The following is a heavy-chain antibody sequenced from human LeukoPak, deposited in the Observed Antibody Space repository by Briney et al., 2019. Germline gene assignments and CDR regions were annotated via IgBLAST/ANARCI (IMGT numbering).Heavy chain of an antibody. V-gene: IGHV4-59*01. J-gene: IGHJ6*04. CDR3: ARDLAIAVGGNYYYYGMDV. Sequence: SETLSLTCTVSGGSISSYYWSWIRQPPGKGLEWIGYIYYSGSTNYNPSLKSRVTISVDTSKNQFSLKLSSVTAADTAVYYCARDLAIAVGGNYYYYGMDVWVKGTTVTVSS. CDR1: GGSISSYY. CDR2: IYYSGST. D-gene: IGHD6-19*01.